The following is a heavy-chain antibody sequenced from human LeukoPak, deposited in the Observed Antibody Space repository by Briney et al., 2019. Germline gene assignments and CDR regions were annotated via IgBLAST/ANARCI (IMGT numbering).Heavy chain of an antibody. CDR3: ARGVVRGVHPVYFDY. D-gene: IGHD3-10*01. J-gene: IGHJ4*02. Sequence: ASVKVSCKASGYTFTGYYMHWVRQAPGQGLEWMGWINPNSGGTNYAQKFRGRVTMTRDTSISTAYMELSRLRSDDTAVYYCARGVVRGVHPVYFDYWGQGTLVTVSS. CDR1: GYTFTGYY. CDR2: INPNSGGT. V-gene: IGHV1-2*02.